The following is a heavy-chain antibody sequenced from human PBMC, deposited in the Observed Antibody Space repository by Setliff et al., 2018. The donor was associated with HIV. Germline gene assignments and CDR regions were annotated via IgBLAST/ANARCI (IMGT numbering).Heavy chain of an antibody. CDR2: IGTVNGNT. J-gene: IGHJ6*02. CDR3: ARETYFFDVTTFYSYALGV. Sequence: GASVKVSCKASGYTFTSYAMHWVRQAPGQRLGWMGRIGTVNGNTKYSQNFQGRVTITRDTSANTANMELRGLRSEDTAVYFCARETYFFDVTTFYSYALGVWGQGTTVTVSS. CDR1: GYTFTSYA. V-gene: IGHV1-3*04. D-gene: IGHD4-17*01.